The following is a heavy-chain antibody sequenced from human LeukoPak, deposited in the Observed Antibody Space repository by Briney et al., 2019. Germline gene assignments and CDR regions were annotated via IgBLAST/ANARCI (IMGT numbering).Heavy chain of an antibody. CDR1: GGTFSSYA. V-gene: IGHV1-69*13. Sequence: ASVKVSCKASGGTFSSYAISWVRQAPGQGLEWMGGIIPIFGTANYAQKFQGRDTITADESTSTAYMELSSLRSEDTAVYYCARGGATGDPFDYWGQGTLVTVSS. CDR2: IIPIFGTA. J-gene: IGHJ4*02. CDR3: ARGGATGDPFDY. D-gene: IGHD7-27*01.